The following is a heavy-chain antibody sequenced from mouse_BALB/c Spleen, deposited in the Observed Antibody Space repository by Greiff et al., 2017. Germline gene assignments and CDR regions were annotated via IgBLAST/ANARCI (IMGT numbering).Heavy chain of an antibody. V-gene: IGHV2-9*02. CDR1: GFSLTSYG. J-gene: IGHJ2*01. Sequence: VQLQQSGPGLVAPSQSLSITCTVSGFSLTSYGVHWVRQPPGKGLEWLGVIWAGGSTNYNSALMSRLSISKDNSKSQVFLKMNSLQTDDTAMYYCAREENLYRYDGFDYWGQGTTLTVSS. CDR2: IWAGGST. CDR3: AREENLYRYDGFDY. D-gene: IGHD2-14*01.